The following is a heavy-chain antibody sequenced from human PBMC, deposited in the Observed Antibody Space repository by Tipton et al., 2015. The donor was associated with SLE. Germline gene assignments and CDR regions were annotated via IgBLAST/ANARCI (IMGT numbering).Heavy chain of an antibody. CDR1: GYTFTGYY. CDR3: ARDLRGYDSSGYEAY. D-gene: IGHD3-22*01. V-gene: IGHV1-2*06. Sequence: QLVQSGAEVKKPGASVKVSCKASGYTFTGYYMHWVRQAPGQGLEWMGRINPNSGGTNYAQKFQGRVTMTRDTSISTAYMELSRLRSDDTAVYYCARDLRGYDSSGYEAYWGQGTLVTVSS. J-gene: IGHJ4*02. CDR2: INPNSGGT.